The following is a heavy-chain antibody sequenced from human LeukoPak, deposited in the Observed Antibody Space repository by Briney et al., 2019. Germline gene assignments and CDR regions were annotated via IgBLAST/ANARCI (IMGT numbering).Heavy chain of an antibody. D-gene: IGHD4-17*01. CDR1: GVIFNNFA. CDR2: VSYDGSNQ. J-gene: IGHJ4*02. CDR3: ARAGRADGDYHYFDY. V-gene: IGHV3-30-3*01. Sequence: GGSLRLSCAPSGVIFNNFAFHWVRQAPGKGLEWVAAVSYDGSNQYYADSVRGRLTISRDNSKNTLYLQMNRLRAEDTAVYYCARAGRADGDYHYFDYWGQGTLVTVSS.